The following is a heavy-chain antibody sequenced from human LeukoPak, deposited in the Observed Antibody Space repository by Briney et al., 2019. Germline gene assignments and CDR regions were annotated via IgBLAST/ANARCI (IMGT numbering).Heavy chain of an antibody. CDR2: ISSSGSTI. CDR3: ARDPPPIYCSGGSCYEGPFWYFDL. V-gene: IGHV3-48*03. J-gene: IGHJ2*01. CDR1: GFTFSSYE. Sequence: PGGSLRLSCAASGFTFSSYEMNWVRQAPGKGLEWVSYISSSGSTIYYADSVKGRFTISRDNAKNSLYLQMNSLRAEDTAVYYCARDPPPIYCSGGSCYEGPFWYFDLWGRGTLVTVSS. D-gene: IGHD2-15*01.